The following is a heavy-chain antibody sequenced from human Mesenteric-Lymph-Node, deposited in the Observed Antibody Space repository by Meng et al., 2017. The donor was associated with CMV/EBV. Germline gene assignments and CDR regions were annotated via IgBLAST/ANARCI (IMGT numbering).Heavy chain of an antibody. CDR1: GGSINSRSSY. Sequence: SETLSLTCTVSGGSINSRSSYWGWLRQSPGKGLEWIGTIYYHGNTYYNPSLKSRVTISVDTSKNQFSLKLSSVTAADTAMYYCARDRDVNYGLFDRWGQGTLVTVSS. D-gene: IGHD4-11*01. V-gene: IGHV4-39*07. CDR3: ARDRDVNYGLFDR. CDR2: IYYHGNT. J-gene: IGHJ4*02.